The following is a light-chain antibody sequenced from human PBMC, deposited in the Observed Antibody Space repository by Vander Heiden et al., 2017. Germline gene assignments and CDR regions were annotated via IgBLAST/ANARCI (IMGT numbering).Light chain of an antibody. Sequence: AIQLTQSPSSLSASVGDRVTITCRASQGISSALAWYQQKPGKAPKLLIYDASSLESGVPSRFSGSGSGTDFTLTISSLQPEDFATYYCQQVNSYPWTFAYEVKVEI. CDR1: QGISSA. V-gene: IGKV1-13*02. J-gene: IGKJ1*01. CDR2: DAS. CDR3: QQVNSYPWT.